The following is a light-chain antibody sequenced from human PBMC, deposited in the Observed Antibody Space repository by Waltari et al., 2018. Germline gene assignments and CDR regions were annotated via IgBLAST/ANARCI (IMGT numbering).Light chain of an antibody. CDR3: QMYVRLPVT. V-gene: IGKV3-20*01. Sequence: CRASQSGGRALAWYQQKPGQAPRLLIYDASSRATGISDKFSGSGSGTDFSLTISRVEPEDFAVYFCQMYVRLPVTFGQGTKVEVK. CDR1: QSGGRA. CDR2: DAS. J-gene: IGKJ1*01.